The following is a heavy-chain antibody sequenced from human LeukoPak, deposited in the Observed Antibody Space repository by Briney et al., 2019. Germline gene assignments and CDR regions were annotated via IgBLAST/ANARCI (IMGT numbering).Heavy chain of an antibody. D-gene: IGHD6-19*01. Sequence: SETLSLTCAVFGGSISSSSYYWGWIRQPPGKGLEWIVSIFYSGSSYYNPSLKSRVTMSVDTSKRQFSLKLSSLTPTNTALIYCARHRIAVAGTVDYWGQGTLVTASS. V-gene: IGHV4-39*01. CDR3: ARHRIAVAGTVDY. J-gene: IGHJ4*02. CDR1: GGSISSSSYY. CDR2: IFYSGSS.